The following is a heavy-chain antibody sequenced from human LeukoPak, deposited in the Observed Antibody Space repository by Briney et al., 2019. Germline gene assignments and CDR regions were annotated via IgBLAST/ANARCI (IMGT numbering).Heavy chain of an antibody. CDR1: GGSISSYY. V-gene: IGHV4-4*07. CDR3: ARQYSSDWYLWFDP. Sequence: SETLSLTCTVSGGSISSYYWSWIRQPAGKGLEWIGRIYTSGTTNYNPSLRSRVTMSVDTSKNQFSLKLSSVTAADTAVYYCARQYSSDWYLWFDPWGQGTLVTVSS. J-gene: IGHJ5*02. CDR2: IYTSGTT. D-gene: IGHD6-19*01.